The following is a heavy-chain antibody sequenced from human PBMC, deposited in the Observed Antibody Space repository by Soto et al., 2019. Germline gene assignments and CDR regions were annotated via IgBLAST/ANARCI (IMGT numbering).Heavy chain of an antibody. CDR3: AKMIGAQWLVRDFDY. D-gene: IGHD6-19*01. CDR1: GFTFSSYA. V-gene: IGHV3-23*01. CDR2: ISGSGGST. J-gene: IGHJ4*02. Sequence: GGSLRLSCAASGFTFSSYAMSWVRQAPGKGLEWVSAISGSGGSTYYADSVRGRFTISRDNSKNTLYLQMNSLRAEDTAVYYCAKMIGAQWLVRDFDYWGQGTLVTVSS.